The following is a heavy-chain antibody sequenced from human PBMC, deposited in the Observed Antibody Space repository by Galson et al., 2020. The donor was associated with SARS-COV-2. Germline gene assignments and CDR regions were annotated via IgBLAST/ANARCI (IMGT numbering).Heavy chain of an antibody. J-gene: IGHJ4*02. CDR3: ARSRGDSSSWYGSLLDY. CDR2: IWYDGSNK. Sequence: QLGESLKISCPSSGFTFSSCGMHLVRQPPGQGLEWGADIWYDGSNKYYADPVNGRFTIYRNNYKKTLDLQVNRLRAEDTAVYYCARSRGDSSSWYGSLLDYWGQGTLVTVGS. V-gene: IGHV3-33*01. CDR1: GFTFSSCG. D-gene: IGHD6-13*01.